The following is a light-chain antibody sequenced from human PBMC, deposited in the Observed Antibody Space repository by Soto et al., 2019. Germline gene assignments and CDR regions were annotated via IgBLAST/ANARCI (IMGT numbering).Light chain of an antibody. CDR2: EVS. CDR1: SSDVGGYDF. CDR3: SSFVGTTHQGV. V-gene: IGLV2-8*01. Sequence: QSVLTQPPSASGSPGQSVAISCTGASSDVGGYDFVSWYQQHPGKPPKLLIYEVSKRPSGVPDRFSGSKSGNTASLTVSGLQAEDEGDYFCSSFVGTTHQGVFGGGTQLTVL. J-gene: IGLJ2*01.